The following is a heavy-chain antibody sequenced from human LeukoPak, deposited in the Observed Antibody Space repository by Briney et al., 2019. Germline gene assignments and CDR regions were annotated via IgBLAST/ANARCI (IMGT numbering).Heavy chain of an antibody. V-gene: IGHV1-2*02. Sequence: ASVKVSCKASGYTFTGYYIHWVRQAPGQGLQWMGWINPNSGGANYAQKFQGRVTMTRDTSISTAYMELSRLRSDDTAVYYCARAGYCSGGSCYPNDYWGQGTLVTVSS. CDR3: ARAGYCSGGSCYPNDY. CDR2: INPNSGGA. CDR1: GYTFTGYY. D-gene: IGHD2-15*01. J-gene: IGHJ4*02.